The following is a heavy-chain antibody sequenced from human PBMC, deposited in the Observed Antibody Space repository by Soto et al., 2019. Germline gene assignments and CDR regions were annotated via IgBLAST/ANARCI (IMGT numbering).Heavy chain of an antibody. Sequence: QVRLQESGPGLLKPSETLSLTCTVSGGSINTFYWRWVRQPAGKGLEWIGRIFSSGSTSFNPSLECRVAMSVDTSKNHFSLDLSSVTAVDMAVYYCSREGSSSAYNFAHWIQLCSFGFWGQGALVTVSS. D-gene: IGHD5-12*01. V-gene: IGHV4-4*07. CDR1: GGSINTFY. CDR2: IFSSGST. J-gene: IGHJ4*02. CDR3: SREGSSSAYNFAHWIQLCSFGF.